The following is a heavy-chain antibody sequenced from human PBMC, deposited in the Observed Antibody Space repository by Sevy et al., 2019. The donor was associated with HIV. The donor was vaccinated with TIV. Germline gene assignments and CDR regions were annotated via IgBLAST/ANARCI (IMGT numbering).Heavy chain of an antibody. CDR1: GFTFSSYA. D-gene: IGHD3-10*01. CDR2: VRVSSGGT. CDR3: AKDRATMVRGAWFDH. J-gene: IGHJ5*02. Sequence: GGSLRLSCAASGFTFSSYAMSWVRQAPGKGLEWVSAVRVSSGGTYYADSVKGRFTISRDNSKNTLYLQMNTLRAEDTAVYYCAKDRATMVRGAWFDHWGQGTLVTVSS. V-gene: IGHV3-23*01.